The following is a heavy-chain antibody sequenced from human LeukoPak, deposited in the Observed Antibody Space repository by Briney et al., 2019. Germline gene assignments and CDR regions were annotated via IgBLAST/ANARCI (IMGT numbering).Heavy chain of an antibody. J-gene: IGHJ4*02. CDR1: GFTFSSYG. CDR2: IRYDGSNK. CDR3: ARDAGLYSYGSWLDY. Sequence: GGSLRLSCAASGFTFSSYGMHWVRQAPGRGLEWVAFIRYDGSNKYYADSVKGRFTISRDNSNNTVYLQMNSLRTEDTAMYYCARDAGLYSYGSWLDYWGQGTLVTVSS. D-gene: IGHD5-18*01. V-gene: IGHV3-30*02.